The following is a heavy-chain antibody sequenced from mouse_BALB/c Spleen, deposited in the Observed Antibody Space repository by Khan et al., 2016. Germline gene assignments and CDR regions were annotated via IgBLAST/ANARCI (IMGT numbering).Heavy chain of an antibody. D-gene: IGHD2-3*01. CDR1: GYSITSDYA. CDR2: IIYSGST. J-gene: IGHJ4*01. Sequence: EVQLQESGPGLMKPSQPLSLTCTVTGYSITSDYAWNWIRQFPGNKLEWRGYIIYSGSTTYTPSLKSRISITRDTSKNQFFLQLNSVTIEDTATYYCASDGPNYAMDYWGQGTSVTVSS. CDR3: ASDGPNYAMDY. V-gene: IGHV3-2*02.